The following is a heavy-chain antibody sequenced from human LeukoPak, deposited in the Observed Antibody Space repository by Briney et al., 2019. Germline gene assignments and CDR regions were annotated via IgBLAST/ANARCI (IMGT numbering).Heavy chain of an antibody. CDR2: IIPIFGTA. D-gene: IGHD5-18*01. J-gene: IGHJ4*02. CDR3: ARGEAEDTAMVDY. CDR1: GGTFSSYA. V-gene: IGHV1-69*05. Sequence: ASVKVSCKASGGTFSSYAISWVRQAPGQGLEWMGGIIPIFGTANYAQKFQGRVTMTRNTSISTAYMELSSLRSEDTAVYYCARGEAEDTAMVDYWGQGTLVTVSS.